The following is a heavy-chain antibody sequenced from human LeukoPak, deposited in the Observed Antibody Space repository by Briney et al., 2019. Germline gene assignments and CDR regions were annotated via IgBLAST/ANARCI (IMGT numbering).Heavy chain of an antibody. Sequence: SETLSLTCTVSGGSISSYYWSWIRQPPGKGLKWIGYIYYSGSTNYNPSLKSRVTISVDTSKNQFSLKLSSVTAADTAVYYCAGTYYYDSSGYYHYSLWGQGTLVTVSS. D-gene: IGHD3-22*01. CDR2: IYYSGST. V-gene: IGHV4-59*01. CDR1: GGSISSYY. J-gene: IGHJ4*02. CDR3: AGTYYYDSSGYYHYSL.